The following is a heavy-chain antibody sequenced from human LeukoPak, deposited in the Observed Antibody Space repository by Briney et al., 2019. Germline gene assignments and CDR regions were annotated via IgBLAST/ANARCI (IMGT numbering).Heavy chain of an antibody. CDR2: INPKSGGT. V-gene: IGHV1-2*02. CDR3: ARELGYCSGGSCYGLRRFDY. J-gene: IGHJ4*02. D-gene: IGHD2-15*01. Sequence: ASVKVSCKASGYTFTGYYMHWVRQAPGQGLEWMGWINPKSGGTNYAQKFQSRVTMTRDTSISTAYMELSRLRSDDTAVYYCARELGYCSGGSCYGLRRFDYWGQGTLVTVSS. CDR1: GYTFTGYY.